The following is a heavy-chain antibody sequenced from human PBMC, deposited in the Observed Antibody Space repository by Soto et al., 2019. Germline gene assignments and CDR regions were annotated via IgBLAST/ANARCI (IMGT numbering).Heavy chain of an antibody. CDR1: GGSFSAYS. J-gene: IGHJ4*02. CDR2: INHSGST. V-gene: IGHV4-34*01. Sequence: PSETLSLTCAVSGGSFSAYSWTWIRQPPGTGLEWIGEINHSGSTNYNPSLKSRVTISVDTSKNQFSLKLTSVTAADTAVYYCARGLLSGSPYSGGWYYFDSWGQGTMVTVSS. D-gene: IGHD1-26*01. CDR3: ARGLLSGSPYSGGWYYFDS.